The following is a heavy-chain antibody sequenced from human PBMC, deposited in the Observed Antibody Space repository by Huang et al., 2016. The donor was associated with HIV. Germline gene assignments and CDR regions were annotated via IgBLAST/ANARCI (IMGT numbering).Heavy chain of an antibody. J-gene: IGHJ4*02. CDR2: MNPNTGNM. D-gene: IGHD4-17*01. CDR1: GYTFTNYD. Sequence: QVHLVQSGAEVKKPGASVKVSCKASGYTFTNYDINWVRQAPGRGLEWMGWMNPNTGNMGVAQSCQGRVTMTRKTAITTAYMELTSWTSEDTAVYYCARSAYGDLDYWGLGTLVIVSS. V-gene: IGHV1-8*02. CDR3: ARSAYGDLDY.